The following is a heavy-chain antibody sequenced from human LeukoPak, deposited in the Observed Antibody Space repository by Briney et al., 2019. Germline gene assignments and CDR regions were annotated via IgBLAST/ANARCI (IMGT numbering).Heavy chain of an antibody. J-gene: IGHJ3*02. D-gene: IGHD3-16*01. Sequence: GSLRLSCAASGFTFSDYYMSWIRQAPGKGLEWVGEISHSGTTTYNPSLKSRVTISVDTSKNQFSLRLRSVTAADTAVYYCARGLVWRFLLDSRRDSFDIWGQGTTITVSS. CDR1: GFTFSDYY. CDR2: ISHSGTT. CDR3: ARGLVWRFLLDSRRDSFDI. V-gene: IGHV4-34*01.